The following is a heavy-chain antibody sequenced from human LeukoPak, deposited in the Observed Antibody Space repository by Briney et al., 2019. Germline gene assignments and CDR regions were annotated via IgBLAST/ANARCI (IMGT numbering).Heavy chain of an antibody. CDR3: AREREESIVVVPAAIEAFDI. J-gene: IGHJ3*02. CDR1: GYTFTSYG. CDR2: ISAYNGNT. V-gene: IGHV1-18*01. Sequence: ASVKVSCKASGYTFTSYGISWVRQAPGQGLEWMGWISAYNGNTNYAQKLQGRVTMTTDTSTSTAYMELRSLRSDDTAVYYCAREREESIVVVPAAIEAFDIWGQGTMVTVSS. D-gene: IGHD2-2*02.